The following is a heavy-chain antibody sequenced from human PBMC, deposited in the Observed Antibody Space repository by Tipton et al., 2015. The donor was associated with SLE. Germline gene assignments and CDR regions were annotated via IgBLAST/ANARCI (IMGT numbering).Heavy chain of an antibody. D-gene: IGHD6-19*01. J-gene: IGHJ4*01. CDR2: INGDGSNT. CDR3: ARGIAVAVLGY. V-gene: IGHV3-74*01. Sequence: SLRLSCAASGFTFSSYWMHWVRQVPRKGLVWVSRINGDGSNTIYADSVKGRFTISRDNAKSTLYLQMNSLRAEDTALYYCARGIAVAVLGYWGQGTLVTVSS. CDR1: GFTFSSYW.